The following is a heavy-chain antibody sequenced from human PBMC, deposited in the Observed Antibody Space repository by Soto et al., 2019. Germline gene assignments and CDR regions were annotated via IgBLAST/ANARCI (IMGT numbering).Heavy chain of an antibody. J-gene: IGHJ4*02. CDR2: INPSGGST. D-gene: IGHD3-3*01. Sequence: ASVKVSCKASGYTFTSYYMHWVRQAPGQGLEWMGIINPSGGSTSYAQKFQGRVTMTRDTSTSTVYMELSSLRSEDTAVYYCARAPPTYYDFWSGYYPTAYFDYWGQGTLVTVSS. V-gene: IGHV1-46*01. CDR1: GYTFTSYY. CDR3: ARAPPTYYDFWSGYYPTAYFDY.